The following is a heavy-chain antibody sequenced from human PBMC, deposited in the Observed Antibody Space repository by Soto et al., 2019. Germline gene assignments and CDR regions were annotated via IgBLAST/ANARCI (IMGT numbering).Heavy chain of an antibody. CDR2: IYYSGSI. D-gene: IGHD2-8*01. Sequence: SEILSLTCSVSGDSIITTSYYWGWIRQPPGKGLKWIGNIYYSGSINYNPSLKSRVTISLDTSKNLFSLKLSSVTAADTAVYYCARQGRWVYGGKSAYAMDVWGQGTAVTVSS. CDR1: GDSIITTSYY. CDR3: ARQGRWVYGGKSAYAMDV. J-gene: IGHJ6*02. V-gene: IGHV4-39*01.